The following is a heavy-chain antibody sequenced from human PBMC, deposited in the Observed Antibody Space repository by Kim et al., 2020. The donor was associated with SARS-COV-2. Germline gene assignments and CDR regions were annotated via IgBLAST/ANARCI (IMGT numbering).Heavy chain of an antibody. J-gene: IGHJ4*02. Sequence: SETLSLTCAVYGGSSSGYYWSWIRQSPGKGLEWIGEISHSGSTNYNPSLKSRVTISLDMSKSQFSLNLSSVTAADTAVYFCARGLGYFDWLLYGSFDYWGQGALVIVSS. V-gene: IGHV4-34*01. CDR1: GGSSSGYY. CDR2: ISHSGST. D-gene: IGHD3-9*01. CDR3: ARGLGYFDWLLYGSFDY.